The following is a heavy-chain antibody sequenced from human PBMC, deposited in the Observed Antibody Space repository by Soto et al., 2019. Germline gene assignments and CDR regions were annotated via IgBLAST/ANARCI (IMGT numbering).Heavy chain of an antibody. CDR2: IYYTGST. Sequence: QVQLQQSGPGLVKPSQTLSLTCSVSGASLSSAGYYWTWIRQHPVKGLEWIGNIYYTGSTNYNASLKSRLIISVDRSENYFSLKLSYVTAADTAVYYCARDRLGNHYYNGMDVWGQGTTVTVSS. CDR3: ARDRLGNHYYNGMDV. D-gene: IGHD3-10*01. V-gene: IGHV4-31*03. CDR1: GASLSSAGYY. J-gene: IGHJ6*02.